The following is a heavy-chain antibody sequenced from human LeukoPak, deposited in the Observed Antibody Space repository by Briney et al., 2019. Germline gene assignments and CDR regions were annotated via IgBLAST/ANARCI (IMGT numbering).Heavy chain of an antibody. V-gene: IGHV1-3*01. CDR3: AREANRKNYYDSSGYQPFDY. J-gene: IGHJ4*02. Sequence: ASVKVSCKASGYTFTSYAMHWVRQAPGQRLEWMGRINAGNGNTKYSQKFQGRVTITRDTSASTAYMELSSLRSEDTAVYYCAREANRKNYYDSSGYQPFDYWGQGTLVTVSS. D-gene: IGHD3-22*01. CDR2: INAGNGNT. CDR1: GYTFTSYA.